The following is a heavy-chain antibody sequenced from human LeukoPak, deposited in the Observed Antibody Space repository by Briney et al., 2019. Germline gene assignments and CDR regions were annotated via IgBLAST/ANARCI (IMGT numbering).Heavy chain of an antibody. CDR1: GGSISSSSYY. V-gene: IGHV4-39*07. Sequence: SETLSLTCTVSGGSISSSSYYWGWIRQPPGKGLEWIGSIYYSGSTYYNPSVKSRVTISVDTSKNQFSLKLSSVTAADTAVYYCARGTPTKYYYYYYYMDVWGKGTTVTVSS. CDR2: IYYSGST. CDR3: ARGTPTKYYYYYYYMDV. J-gene: IGHJ6*03. D-gene: IGHD5-24*01.